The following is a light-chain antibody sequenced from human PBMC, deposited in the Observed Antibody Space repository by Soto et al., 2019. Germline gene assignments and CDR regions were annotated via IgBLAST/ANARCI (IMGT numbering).Light chain of an antibody. Sequence: QSALTQPASVSGSPGQSITISCTGTSSDVGVYNYVSWYKQHPGKAPKLVIFDVSDRPSGVSNRFSGSKSGNTASLTISGLQAEDDADYYCSSYTSSSTRVFGTGTKLTVL. CDR2: DVS. CDR3: SSYTSSSTRV. J-gene: IGLJ1*01. V-gene: IGLV2-14*01. CDR1: SSDVGVYNY.